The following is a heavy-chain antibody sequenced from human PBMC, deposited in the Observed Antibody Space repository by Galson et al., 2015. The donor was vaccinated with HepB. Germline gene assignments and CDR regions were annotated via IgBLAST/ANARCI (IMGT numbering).Heavy chain of an antibody. D-gene: IGHD4-17*01. J-gene: IGHJ3*01. CDR1: GFSLSNSGVS. CDR2: IDWDDDK. CDR3: ARIVSAYGDPPGAFDV. V-gene: IGHV2-70*11. Sequence: PALVKPTQTLSLPCTVSGFSLSNSGVSVSWIRQPPGKALEWLARIDWDDDKYYSTYLETRLTVSKDTSKNQVVLRMTNMDPVDTATYYCARIVSAYGDPPGAFDVWGQGRMVTVSA.